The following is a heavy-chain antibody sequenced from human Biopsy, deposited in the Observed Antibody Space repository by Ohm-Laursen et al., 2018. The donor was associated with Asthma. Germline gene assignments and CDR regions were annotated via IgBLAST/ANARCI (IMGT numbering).Heavy chain of an antibody. Sequence: TLSLTCTVYGGYLTGHYWNWIRQPPGKGLEWIGEIDQSGYTNYNPSLKSRVSISIDTSKNQFSLSLTSVTAADTAVYYCARTTYGDDGFDPWGQGTLVTVSS. CDR1: GGYLTGHY. V-gene: IGHV4-34*09. J-gene: IGHJ5*02. D-gene: IGHD4-17*01. CDR3: ARTTYGDDGFDP. CDR2: IDQSGYT.